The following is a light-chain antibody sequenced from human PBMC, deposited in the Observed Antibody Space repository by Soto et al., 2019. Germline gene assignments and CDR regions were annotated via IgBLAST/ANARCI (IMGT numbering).Light chain of an antibody. Sequence: EIVLTQSPGTLSLSPGERATLSCRASQSVSSSYLAWYQQKPGQAPRLLIYGASSRATGIPDRFSGSGSGTAVTLTISRLEPEDSAVYYWQQYGSSPQWTFGQGTKVEIK. CDR3: QQYGSSPQWT. V-gene: IGKV3-20*01. CDR1: QSVSSSY. J-gene: IGKJ1*01. CDR2: GAS.